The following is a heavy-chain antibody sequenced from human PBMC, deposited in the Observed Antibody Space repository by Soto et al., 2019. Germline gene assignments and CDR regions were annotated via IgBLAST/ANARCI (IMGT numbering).Heavy chain of an antibody. CDR3: ARVSSSSWYWFDP. D-gene: IGHD6-13*01. Sequence: ASVKVSCQASGYTFTGYYMHWVRQAPGQGLEWMGWINPNSGGTNYAQKFQGWVTMTRDTSISTAYMELSRLRSDDTAVYYCARVSSSSWYWFDPWGQGTLVTVSS. J-gene: IGHJ5*02. CDR1: GYTFTGYY. V-gene: IGHV1-2*04. CDR2: INPNSGGT.